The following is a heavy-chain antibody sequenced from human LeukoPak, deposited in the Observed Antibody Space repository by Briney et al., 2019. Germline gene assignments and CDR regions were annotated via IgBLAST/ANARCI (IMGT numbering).Heavy chain of an antibody. Sequence: SETLSLTCAVSGYSTSSGYYWGWIRQPPGKGLESIGSMYHSGNTYYNPSLKSRVTVSIDTSKNQFSLKLSSVTAADTAIYYCARLRGQGFDSWGQGTLVTVSS. CDR2: MYHSGNT. V-gene: IGHV4-38-2*01. J-gene: IGHJ4*02. CDR1: GYSTSSGYY. CDR3: ARLRGQGFDS.